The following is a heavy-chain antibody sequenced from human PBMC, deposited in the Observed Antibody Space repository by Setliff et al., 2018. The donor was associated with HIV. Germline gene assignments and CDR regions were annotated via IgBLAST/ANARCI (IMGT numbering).Heavy chain of an antibody. V-gene: IGHV3-30*01. J-gene: IGHJ6*02. CDR1: GFTFSSYA. CDR3: ARSVIGYYYYGMDV. Sequence: GGSLRLSCAASGFTFSSYAMHWVRQAPGKGLEWVAVISYDGSNKYYADSVKGRFTISRDNSKNTLYLQMNSLRAEDTAVYYCARSVIGYYYYGMDVWGRGTLVTVSS. CDR2: ISYDGSNK. D-gene: IGHD3-10*01.